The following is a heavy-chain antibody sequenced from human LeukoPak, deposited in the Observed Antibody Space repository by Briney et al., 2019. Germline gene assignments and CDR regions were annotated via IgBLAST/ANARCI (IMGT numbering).Heavy chain of an antibody. CDR1: GGSISSYY. D-gene: IGHD3-9*01. CDR2: IYYSGST. J-gene: IGHJ3*01. CDR3: ANGILTGYYSVDV. Sequence: PSETLSLTCTVSGGSISSYYWSWIRQPPGKGLEWIGYIYYSGSTNYNPSLKSRVTISVDTSKNQFSLKLSSVTAADTAVYYCANGILTGYYSVDVWGQGTMVTVSS. V-gene: IGHV4-59*01.